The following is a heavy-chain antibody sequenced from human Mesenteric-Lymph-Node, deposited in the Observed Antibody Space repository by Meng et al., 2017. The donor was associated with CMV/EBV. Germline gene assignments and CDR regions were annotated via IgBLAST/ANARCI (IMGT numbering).Heavy chain of an antibody. CDR2: IKQDGSEK. Sequence: GESLKISCAASGFSFRNFAMHWVRQAPGKGLEWVANIKQDGSEKYYVDSVKGRFTISRDNAKNSLYLQMNSLRAEDTAVYYCARGDQWLVDYWGQGTLVTVSS. CDR3: ARGDQWLVDY. V-gene: IGHV3-7*04. D-gene: IGHD6-19*01. CDR1: GFSFRNFA. J-gene: IGHJ4*02.